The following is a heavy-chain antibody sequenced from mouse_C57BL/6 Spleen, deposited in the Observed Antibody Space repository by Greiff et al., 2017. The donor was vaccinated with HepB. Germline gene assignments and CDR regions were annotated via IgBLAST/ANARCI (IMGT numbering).Heavy chain of an antibody. Sequence: VMLVESGAELVRPGTSVKVSCKASGYAFTNYLIEWVKQRPGQGLEWIGVINPGSGGTNYNEKFKGKATLTADKSSSTAYMQLSSLTSEDSAVYFCARIYYGNYVTDYWGQGTTLTVSS. J-gene: IGHJ2*01. V-gene: IGHV1-54*01. CDR1: GYAFTNYL. D-gene: IGHD2-1*01. CDR3: ARIYYGNYVTDY. CDR2: INPGSGGT.